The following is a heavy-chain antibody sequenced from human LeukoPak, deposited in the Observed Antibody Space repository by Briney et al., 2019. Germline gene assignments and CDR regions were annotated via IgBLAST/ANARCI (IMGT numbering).Heavy chain of an antibody. CDR2: ISWHSVNI. D-gene: IGHD2-21*02. Sequence: GRSLRLSCAASGFTFDDYAMHWVRQAPGKGLEWVSGISWHSVNIGYADSVKGRFTISRDNAKNSLYLQMNSLRAEDTAVYFCARLSSWVFEIWGQGTMVTVSS. CDR3: ARLSSWVFEI. V-gene: IGHV3-9*01. CDR1: GFTFDDYA. J-gene: IGHJ3*02.